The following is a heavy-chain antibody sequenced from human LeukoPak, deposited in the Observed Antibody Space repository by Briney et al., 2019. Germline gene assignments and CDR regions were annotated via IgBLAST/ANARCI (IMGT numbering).Heavy chain of an antibody. J-gene: IGHJ4*02. V-gene: IGHV3-15*01. CDR3: TAGGGAASY. D-gene: IGHD3-16*01. CDR2: IKNKTDGGTT. Sequence: GGSLRLSCAASGFTFFRASMSWVRQAPGKGLEWVGRIKNKTDGGTTAYGAPVKGRFHISRDDSKNTLYLQMNSLRRDDTAVYYCTAGGGAASYWGRGTLVTVSS. CDR1: GFTFFRAS.